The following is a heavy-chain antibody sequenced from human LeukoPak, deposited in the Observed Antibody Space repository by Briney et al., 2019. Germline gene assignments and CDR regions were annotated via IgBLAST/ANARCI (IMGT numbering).Heavy chain of an antibody. V-gene: IGHV1-2*02. D-gene: IGHD2-15*01. J-gene: IGHJ4*02. CDR1: GYTSTSYG. Sequence: LWASVKVSCKASGYTSTSYGISWVRQAPGQGLEWMGWINPNSGGTNYAQKFQGRVTVTRDASISTAYMELSRLRSDDTAVYYCARILVAALVQHDYWGQGTLVTVSS. CDR2: INPNSGGT. CDR3: ARILVAALVQHDY.